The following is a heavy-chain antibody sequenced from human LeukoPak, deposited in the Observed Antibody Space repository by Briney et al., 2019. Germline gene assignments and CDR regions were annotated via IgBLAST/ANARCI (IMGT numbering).Heavy chain of an antibody. Sequence: ASVKVSCKASGYTFTSYGISWVRQAPGQGLEWMGWISAYNGNTNYAQKLQGRVTMTTDTSTSTAYMELSSLRSEDTAVYYCATFKLYGNFDYWGQGTLVTVSS. D-gene: IGHD4-17*01. CDR1: GYTFTSYG. J-gene: IGHJ4*02. CDR2: ISAYNGNT. V-gene: IGHV1-18*01. CDR3: ATFKLYGNFDY.